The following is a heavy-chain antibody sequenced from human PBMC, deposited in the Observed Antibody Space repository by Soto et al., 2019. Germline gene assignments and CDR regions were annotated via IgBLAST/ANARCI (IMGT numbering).Heavy chain of an antibody. J-gene: IGHJ4*02. CDR1: GLTFSNYW. D-gene: IGHD5-18*01. V-gene: IGHV3-74*01. Sequence: EVQLVESGGGLVQPGGSLRLSCVGSGLTFSNYWMHWVRQVPGKGPVWVSRVNSAGSQSSYADFVKGRFTVSRDNAKNTLYLEMNSLSADDTAVYYCATGGYSYGWGYWGQGTLVTVSS. CDR2: VNSAGSQS. CDR3: ATGGYSYGWGY.